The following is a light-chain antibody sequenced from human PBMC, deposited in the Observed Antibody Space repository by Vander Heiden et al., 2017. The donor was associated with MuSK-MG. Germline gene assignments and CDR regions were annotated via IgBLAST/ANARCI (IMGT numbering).Light chain of an antibody. J-gene: IGKJ1*01. V-gene: IGKV1-39*01. CDR1: QSISSF. CDR2: AAS. Sequence: DNQMTQSPSSLSAYVGDRVTITCRASQSISSFLNWYQQKPGKAPKLLIYAASSLPGGVPSKFSGSGSGTEFTLTISRLQPEDFATYYCQQSDITLQTFGQGTKLEIK. CDR3: QQSDITLQT.